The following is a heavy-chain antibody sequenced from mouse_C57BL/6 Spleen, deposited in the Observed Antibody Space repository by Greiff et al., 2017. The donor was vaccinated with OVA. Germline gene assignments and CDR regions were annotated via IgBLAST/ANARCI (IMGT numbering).Heavy chain of an antibody. V-gene: IGHV8-12*01. CDR1: GFSLSTSGMG. Sequence: VKLVESGPGILQSSQTLSLTCSFSGFSLSTSGMGVSWIRQPSGKGLEWLAHIYWDDDKRYNPSLKSRLTISKDTSRNQVFLKITSVDTADTATYYCARTKGYFDVWGTGTTVTVSS. CDR2: IYWDDDK. J-gene: IGHJ1*03. CDR3: ARTKGYFDV.